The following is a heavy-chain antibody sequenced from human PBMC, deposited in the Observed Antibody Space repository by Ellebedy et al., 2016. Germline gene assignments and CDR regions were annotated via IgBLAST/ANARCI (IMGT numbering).Heavy chain of an antibody. D-gene: IGHD1-14*01. CDR1: GYTFTGYY. Sequence: ASVKVSCXASGYTFTGYYMHWVRQAPGQGLEWMGWINPNSGGTNYAQKFQGRVTMTRDTSISTAYMELSRLRSDDTAVYYCARDIIPTDFNPIQGAFDIWGQGTMVTVSS. CDR2: INPNSGGT. J-gene: IGHJ3*02. CDR3: ARDIIPTDFNPIQGAFDI. V-gene: IGHV1-2*02.